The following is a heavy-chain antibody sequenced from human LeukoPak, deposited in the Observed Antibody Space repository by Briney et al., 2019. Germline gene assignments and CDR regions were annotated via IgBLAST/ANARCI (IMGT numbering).Heavy chain of an antibody. Sequence: PGGSLRLSCAASGFTFSAFGMHWVRQAPGKGLEWVSAISGSGGSTYYADSVKGRFTISRDNSKNTLFLQMNSLRAEDTAVYYCAKGTYSSSPRDYWGQGTLVTVSS. D-gene: IGHD6-6*01. CDR3: AKGTYSSSPRDY. CDR1: GFTFSAFG. CDR2: ISGSGGST. J-gene: IGHJ4*02. V-gene: IGHV3-23*01.